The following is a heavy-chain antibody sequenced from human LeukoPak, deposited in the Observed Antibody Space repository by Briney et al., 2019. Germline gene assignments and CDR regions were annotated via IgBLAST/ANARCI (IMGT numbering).Heavy chain of an antibody. D-gene: IGHD3-22*01. J-gene: IGHJ4*02. CDR2: INPNSGGT. Sequence: GASVKVSCKASGYTFTGYYMHWVRQAPGQGLEWMGWINPNSGGTNYAQKFQGRVTMTRDTSISTAYMELSRLRSDDTAVYYRARDRPEYYYDSSGYMVHYFDYWGQGTLVTVSS. V-gene: IGHV1-2*02. CDR3: ARDRPEYYYDSSGYMVHYFDY. CDR1: GYTFTGYY.